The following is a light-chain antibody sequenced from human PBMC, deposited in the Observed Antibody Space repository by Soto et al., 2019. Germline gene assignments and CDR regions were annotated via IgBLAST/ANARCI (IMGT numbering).Light chain of an antibody. V-gene: IGLV2-14*01. CDR1: SSDVGGYNY. CDR3: NSYTTSSTYV. CDR2: EVS. J-gene: IGLJ1*01. Sequence: SALAQPASVSGSPGQSITISCTGTSSDVGGYNYVSWYQHLPGEAPKLILFEVSKRPSGVSDRFSGSKSGNTASLTISGLQAEDEADYFCNSYTTSSTYVFGSGTKVTVL.